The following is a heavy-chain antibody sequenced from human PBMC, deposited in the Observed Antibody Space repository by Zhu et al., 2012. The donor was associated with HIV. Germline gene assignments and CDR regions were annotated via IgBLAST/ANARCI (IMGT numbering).Heavy chain of an antibody. Sequence: QVQLQESGPGLVKPSETLSLTCTVSGGSISSSSYYWGWIRQPPGKGLEWIGSIYYSGSTYYNPSLKSRVTISVDTSKNQFSLKLSSVTAADTAVYYCARKSSSWSNWFDPWGQGTLVTVSS. CDR3: ARKSSSWSNWFDP. D-gene: IGHD6-13*01. CDR1: GGSISSSSYY. V-gene: IGHV4-39*01. J-gene: IGHJ5*02. CDR2: IYYSGST.